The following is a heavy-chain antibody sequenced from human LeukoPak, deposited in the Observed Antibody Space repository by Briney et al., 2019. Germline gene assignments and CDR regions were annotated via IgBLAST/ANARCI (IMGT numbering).Heavy chain of an antibody. V-gene: IGHV1-24*01. CDR2: FDPEDGET. CDR1: GYTLTELS. D-gene: IGHD4-17*01. J-gene: IGHJ6*02. Sequence: ASVKVSCKVSGYTLTELSMHWVRQAPGKGLEWMGGFDPEDGETIYAQKFQGRVTMTEDTSTDTAYMELSSLRSEDTAVYYCATDHYGDYPLDYYGMDVWGQGTTVTVSS. CDR3: ATDHYGDYPLDYYGMDV.